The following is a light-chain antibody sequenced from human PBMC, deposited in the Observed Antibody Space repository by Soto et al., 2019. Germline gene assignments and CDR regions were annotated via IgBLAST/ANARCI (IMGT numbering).Light chain of an antibody. Sequence: HSALTQPPSASGTPGQRVTISCSGSSSNIGSNTVSWYQQVPGTAPKLLIYNNNQRPSGVPDRFSGSKSGTSASLAISGLQSEVEAEYYCATWDDSLNGWVFGGGTKVTVL. CDR2: NNN. CDR3: ATWDDSLNGWV. J-gene: IGLJ3*02. V-gene: IGLV1-44*01. CDR1: SSNIGSNT.